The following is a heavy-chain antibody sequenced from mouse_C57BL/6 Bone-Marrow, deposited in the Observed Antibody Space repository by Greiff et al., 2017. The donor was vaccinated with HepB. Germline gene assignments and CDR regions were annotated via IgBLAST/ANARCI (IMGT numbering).Heavy chain of an antibody. Sequence: EVQVVESGGGLVQPGGSLKLSCAASGFTFSDYYMYWVRQTPEKRLEWVAYISNGGGSTYYPDTVKGRFTISRDNAKNTLYLQMSRLKSEDTAMYYCARLGFITTVVANPYYFDYWGQGTTLTVSS. CDR2: ISNGGGST. J-gene: IGHJ2*01. V-gene: IGHV5-12*01. CDR1: GFTFSDYY. CDR3: ARLGFITTVVANPYYFDY. D-gene: IGHD1-1*01.